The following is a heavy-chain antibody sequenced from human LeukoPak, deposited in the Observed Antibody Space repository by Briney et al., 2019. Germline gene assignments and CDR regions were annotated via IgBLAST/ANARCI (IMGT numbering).Heavy chain of an antibody. D-gene: IGHD4-17*01. V-gene: IGHV1-2*06. CDR3: ARELYGDYVLFGY. CDR2: INPNSGGT. CDR1: GYTFSTYP. Sequence: ASVKVSCKASGYTFSTYPMNWVRQAPGQGLEWMGRINPNSGGTNYAQKFQGRVTMTRDTSISTAYMELSRLRSDDTAVYYCARELYGDYVLFGYWGQGTLVTVSS. J-gene: IGHJ4*02.